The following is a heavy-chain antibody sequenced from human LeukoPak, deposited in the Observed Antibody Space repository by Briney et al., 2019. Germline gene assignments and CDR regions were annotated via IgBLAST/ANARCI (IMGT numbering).Heavy chain of an antibody. J-gene: IGHJ4*02. D-gene: IGHD3-10*01. CDR2: ISGSGRRT. Sequence: GGSLRLSCAASGFTFCSFAMSSVRHAPGKGLEWGSDISGSGRRTYSAHHMKGRLHISRHNYKNTLYLQMNSLRAEDTAVYYCAKEQGLLWFGESPFWGRETLVSVST. V-gene: IGHV3-23*01. CDR1: GFTFCSFA. CDR3: AKEQGLLWFGESPF.